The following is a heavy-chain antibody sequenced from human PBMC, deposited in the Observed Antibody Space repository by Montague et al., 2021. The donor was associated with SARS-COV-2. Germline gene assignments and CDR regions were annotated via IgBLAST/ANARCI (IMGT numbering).Heavy chain of an antibody. CDR1: GFPFDDYG. D-gene: IGHD3-10*01. Sequence: YRRLSCAASGFPFDDYGMSWVRQAPGKGLEWVSGINWNGGSTGYADSVKGRFTISRDNAKNSLYLQMNSLRAEDTALYYCARDVEGFGELQVDYWGQGTLVTVSS. CDR3: ARDVEGFGELQVDY. CDR2: INWNGGST. J-gene: IGHJ4*02. V-gene: IGHV3-20*04.